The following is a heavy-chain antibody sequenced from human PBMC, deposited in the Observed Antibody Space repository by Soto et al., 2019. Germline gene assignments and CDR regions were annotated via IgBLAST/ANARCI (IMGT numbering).Heavy chain of an antibody. J-gene: IGHJ6*02. V-gene: IGHV3-30*03. CDR2: ISYDGKNK. CDR3: AIGQRRYRYCYCFGMDD. CDR1: GFTFSAYG. D-gene: IGHD2-21*02. Sequence: QVQLVESGGGVVQPGRSLRLSCTVSGFTFSAYGMHWVRRAPGKGLEWVAVISYDGKNKYVTDSVKGRFTISRDNFSNTLYFQMDSLRAEDTAVYYCAIGQRRYRYCYCFGMDDWGQGTMVTVSS.